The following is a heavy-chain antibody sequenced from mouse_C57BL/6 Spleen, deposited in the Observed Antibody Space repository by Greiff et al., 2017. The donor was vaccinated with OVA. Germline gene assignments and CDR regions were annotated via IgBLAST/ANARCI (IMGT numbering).Heavy chain of an antibody. CDR3: VIDGYYDGFAY. V-gene: IGHV10-1*01. J-gene: IGHJ3*01. Sequence: EAGGGLVQPKGSLKLSCAASGFSFNTYAMNWVRQAPGKGLEWVARIRSKSNNYATYYADSVKDRFTISRDDSESMLYLQMNNLKTEDTAMYYCVIDGYYDGFAYWGQGTLVTVSA. CDR2: IRSKSNNYAT. CDR1: GFSFNTYA. D-gene: IGHD2-3*01.